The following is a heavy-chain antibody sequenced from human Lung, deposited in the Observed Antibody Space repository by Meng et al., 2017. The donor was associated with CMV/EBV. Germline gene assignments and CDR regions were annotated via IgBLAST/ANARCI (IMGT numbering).Heavy chain of an antibody. Sequence: SETLSLTCAVYGGSFSDYYWSWFRQPPGEALEWIGEVDHRGSTNYNPSLRSRATISIDTSKLQFSLRLASVTAADSAVYFCARRESLVMVPANLRWFDPWGQGXRVTVSS. J-gene: IGHJ5*02. CDR2: VDHRGST. V-gene: IGHV4-34*01. D-gene: IGHD2-8*01. CDR1: GGSFSDYY. CDR3: ARRESLVMVPANLRWFDP.